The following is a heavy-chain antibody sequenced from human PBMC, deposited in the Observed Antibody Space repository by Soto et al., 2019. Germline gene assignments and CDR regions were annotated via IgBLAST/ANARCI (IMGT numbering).Heavy chain of an antibody. V-gene: IGHV1-3*01. CDR2: INAGNGNT. J-gene: IGHJ6*02. CDR3: ASYSSSWYALDYYYGMDV. Sequence: RASVKVSCKASGYTFTSYAMHWVRQAPGQRLEWMGWINAGNGNTKYSQKFQGRVTITRDTSASTAYMELSSLRSEDTAVYYCASYSSSWYALDYYYGMDVWGQGTTVTVSS. D-gene: IGHD6-13*01. CDR1: GYTFTSYA.